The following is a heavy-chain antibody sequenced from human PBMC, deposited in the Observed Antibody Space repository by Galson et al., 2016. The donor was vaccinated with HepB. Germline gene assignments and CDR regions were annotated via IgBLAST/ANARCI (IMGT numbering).Heavy chain of an antibody. D-gene: IGHD5-18*01. Sequence: SLRLSCAASGLPFRNYWMNWVRQAPGKGLEWVANIKQGGSEKYYVDSVQGRFTISRDNARNSMYLQMNSLRADDTAVYYCARAQWILARRAAYFDYWGQGILVTVSP. V-gene: IGHV3-7*04. J-gene: IGHJ4*02. CDR1: GLPFRNYW. CDR3: ARAQWILARRAAYFDY. CDR2: IKQGGSEK.